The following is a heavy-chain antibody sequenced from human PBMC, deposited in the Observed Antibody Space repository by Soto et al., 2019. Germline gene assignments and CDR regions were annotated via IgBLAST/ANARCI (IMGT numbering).Heavy chain of an antibody. CDR2: ISWNSGAI. CDR1: GFTFEDYA. Sequence: EVQLVESGGGLVQPGRSLRLSCAVSGFTFEDYAMIWVRQVPGKGLECVSSISWNSGAIDYAASVKGRFTISRDNAKKPLYLEMNSLRVEDTALYYCAKGARSGWPWYFDLWGRGTLVTVSS. J-gene: IGHJ2*01. CDR3: AKGARSGWPWYFDL. V-gene: IGHV3-9*01. D-gene: IGHD6-19*01.